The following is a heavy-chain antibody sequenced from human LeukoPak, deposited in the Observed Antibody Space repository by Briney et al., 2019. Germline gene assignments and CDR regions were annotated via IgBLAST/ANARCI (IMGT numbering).Heavy chain of an antibody. CDR3: TRGGSVPATRSFDY. V-gene: IGHV3-23*01. CDR2: IMSGGDST. D-gene: IGHD6-19*01. CDR1: GFTFSRFG. Sequence: PGGSLRLSCAASGFTFSRFGMNWVRQAPGKGLEWVSGIMSGGDSTYYTDSVKGRFTISRDNSKNTLFLQMNSLRAEDTAIYYCTRGGSVPATRSFDYWGQGTLVTVSS. J-gene: IGHJ4*02.